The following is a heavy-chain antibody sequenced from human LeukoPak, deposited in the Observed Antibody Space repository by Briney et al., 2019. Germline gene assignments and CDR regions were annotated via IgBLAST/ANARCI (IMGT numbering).Heavy chain of an antibody. CDR2: ISSDGSST. Sequence: GGSLRLSCSASGFTFCIYWKHWVRQAPGKGLVWFSRISSDGSSTTYAASVKGRFTISRDNDKNTLYLQMNSLGADDAAVYYCGRGGKVEQLVLARWGQGSLVTVSS. CDR3: GRGGKVEQLVLAR. J-gene: IGHJ4*02. CDR1: GFTFCIYW. V-gene: IGHV3-74*01. D-gene: IGHD6-13*01.